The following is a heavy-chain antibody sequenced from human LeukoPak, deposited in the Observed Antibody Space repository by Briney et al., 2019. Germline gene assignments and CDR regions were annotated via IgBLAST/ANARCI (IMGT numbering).Heavy chain of an antibody. Sequence: GGSLRLSCAASGFTFSDHYMSWFRQAPGKGLEWFSYITNSGRDMSYTDSVKGRFTISRDNAKNSLFLQMNSLRAEDTAVYFCGRGHWGIDYWGQGTLVTVSS. CDR2: ITNSGRDM. CDR3: GRGHWGIDY. J-gene: IGHJ4*02. V-gene: IGHV3-11*04. CDR1: GFTFSDHY. D-gene: IGHD7-27*01.